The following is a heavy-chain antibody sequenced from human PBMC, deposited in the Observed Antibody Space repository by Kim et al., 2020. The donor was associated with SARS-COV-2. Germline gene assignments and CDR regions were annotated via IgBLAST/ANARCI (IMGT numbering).Heavy chain of an antibody. CDR1: GFSLSDSA. CDR2: IRSKDNNYAT. D-gene: IGHD2-21*02. CDR3: TSPHGPGYCGGDCSFPYYFGN. J-gene: IGHJ4*02. Sequence: GGSLRLSCAPSGFSLSDSAFHWVRQASGKGLEWVGQIRSKDNNYATAYAPSVEGRFTISRDDSKDTAYLQMNSLKTEDTAVYYCTSPHGPGYCGGDCSFPYYFGNWGQGTLVTVSS. V-gene: IGHV3-73*01.